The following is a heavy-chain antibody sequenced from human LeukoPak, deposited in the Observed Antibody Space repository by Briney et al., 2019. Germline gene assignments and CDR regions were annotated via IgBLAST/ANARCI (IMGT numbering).Heavy chain of an antibody. J-gene: IGHJ6*02. CDR3: ARGDSTNQDGDYYGLDV. D-gene: IGHD5/OR15-5a*01. CDR1: GGSISVYY. Sequence: PSETLSLTCTVSGGSISVYYWSWIRQPAGKELEWIGRIYSSGTTNYNPSLKSRATMPVDTSKNHFSLNLNSVTAAHTAVYYCARGDSTNQDGDYYGLDVWGQGTTVTVSS. CDR2: IYSSGTT. V-gene: IGHV4-4*07.